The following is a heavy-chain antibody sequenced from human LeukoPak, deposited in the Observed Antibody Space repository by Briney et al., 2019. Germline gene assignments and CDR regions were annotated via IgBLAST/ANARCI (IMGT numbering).Heavy chain of an antibody. CDR2: INHSGST. Sequence: PSETLSLTCTVYGGSFSGYYWSWIRQPPGKGLEWIGEINHSGSTNYNPSLKSRVTISVDTSKNQFSLKLSSVTAADTAVYYCARDDLQLVRRLGGSIEYYYYYYMDVWGKGTTVTVSS. CDR3: ARDDLQLVRRLGGSIEYYYYYYMDV. V-gene: IGHV4-34*01. D-gene: IGHD6-13*01. CDR1: GGSFSGYY. J-gene: IGHJ6*03.